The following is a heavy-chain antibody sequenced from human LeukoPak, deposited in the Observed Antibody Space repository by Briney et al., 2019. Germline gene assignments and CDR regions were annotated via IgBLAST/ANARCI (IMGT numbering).Heavy chain of an antibody. CDR2: ISAYTGNT. V-gene: IGHV1-18*01. D-gene: IGHD2-2*02. Sequence: ASVKVSCKASGYTFTSYGISWVRQAPGQGLEWMGWISAYTGNTDYAQKPQGRVTMTTDTSTSTAYMELRSLRSDDTAVYYCARIVVPAATPYWFFDLWGRGTLVTVSS. CDR1: GYTFTSYG. CDR3: ARIVVPAATPYWFFDL. J-gene: IGHJ2*01.